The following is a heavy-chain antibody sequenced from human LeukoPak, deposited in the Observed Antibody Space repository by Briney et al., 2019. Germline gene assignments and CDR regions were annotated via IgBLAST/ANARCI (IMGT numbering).Heavy chain of an antibody. CDR1: GYPFTGYD. D-gene: IGHD1-26*01. CDR2: INPDSGVT. V-gene: IGHV1-2*02. J-gene: IGHJ5*02. Sequence: GASVMVSCRASGYPFTGYDIHWVRQAPGQGLEWMGWINPDSGVTDHSQQFQGRVTMTRDTSMNTAYMEVRGLRFDDTALYYCARHVGATRDLDPWGQGTLVTVSS. CDR3: ARHVGATRDLDP.